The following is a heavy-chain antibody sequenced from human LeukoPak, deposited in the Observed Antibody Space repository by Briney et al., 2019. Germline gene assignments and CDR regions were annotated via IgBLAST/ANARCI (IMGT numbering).Heavy chain of an antibody. Sequence: ASVKVSCKASGYTSTSYGISWVREAPGQGLEWMGWISAYNGNTNYAQKLQGRVTMTTDPSTSRAYMELRSLRSDDTAVYYWARFSGEGAGFDYWGQGTLVTVSS. J-gene: IGHJ4*02. V-gene: IGHV1-18*01. CDR2: ISAYNGNT. CDR1: GYTSTSYG. CDR3: ARFSGEGAGFDY. D-gene: IGHD1-26*01.